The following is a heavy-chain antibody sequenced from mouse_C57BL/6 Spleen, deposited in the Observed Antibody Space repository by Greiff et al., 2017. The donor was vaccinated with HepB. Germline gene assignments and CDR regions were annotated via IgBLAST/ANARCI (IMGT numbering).Heavy chain of an antibody. V-gene: IGHV1-82*01. CDR2: IYPGDGDT. CDR3: ARRLVTTVADYYAMDY. CDR1: GYAFSSSW. Sequence: VQLQQSGPELVKPGASVKISCKASGYAFSSSWMNWVKQRPGKGLEWIGRIYPGDGDTNYNGKFKGKATLTADKSSSTAYMQLSSLTSEDSAVYFCARRLVTTVADYYAMDYWGQGTSVTVSS. D-gene: IGHD1-1*01. J-gene: IGHJ4*01.